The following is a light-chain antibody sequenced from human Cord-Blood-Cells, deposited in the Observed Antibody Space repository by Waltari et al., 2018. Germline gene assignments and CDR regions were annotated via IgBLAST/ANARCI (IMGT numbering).Light chain of an antibody. V-gene: IGLV3-25*03. CDR3: QSADSSGTNYV. Sequence: SYELTQPPSVSVSPGQTARITCSGDALPKQYASWYQQKPGQAPVLVIYKDSERPSGIPERFSGSSSGTTVTLTISGVQAEDEADYYCQSADSSGTNYVFGTGTKVTVL. CDR1: ALPKQY. J-gene: IGLJ1*01. CDR2: KDS.